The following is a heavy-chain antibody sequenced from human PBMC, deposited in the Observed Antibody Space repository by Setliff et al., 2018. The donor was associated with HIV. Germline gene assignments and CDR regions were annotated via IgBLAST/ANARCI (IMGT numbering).Heavy chain of an antibody. Sequence: SETLSLTCTVSGGSISSGSYYWSWIRQPAGKGLEWIGRIYTSGSTNYNPSLKSRVTISVDTSKNQFSLKLSSVTAADTAVYYGARAPITMIVVVNYGMDVWGQGTTVTVSS. CDR3: ARAPITMIVVVNYGMDV. CDR1: GGSISSGSYY. V-gene: IGHV4-61*02. CDR2: IYTSGST. D-gene: IGHD3-22*01. J-gene: IGHJ6*02.